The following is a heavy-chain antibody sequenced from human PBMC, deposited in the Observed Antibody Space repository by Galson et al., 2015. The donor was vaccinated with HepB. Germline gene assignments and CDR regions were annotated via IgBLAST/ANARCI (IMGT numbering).Heavy chain of an antibody. J-gene: IGHJ5*02. Sequence: SLRLSCAASGFTFSSHTMSWVRQAPGKGLEWISIITSDSSTIYYADSVKGRFTISRDNAKNSLYLQMNSLRAEDTAVYYCARRGGPGWFDPWGQGTLVTVSS. CDR3: ARRGGPGWFDP. V-gene: IGHV3-48*01. D-gene: IGHD3-16*01. CDR1: GFTFSSHT. CDR2: ITSDSSTI.